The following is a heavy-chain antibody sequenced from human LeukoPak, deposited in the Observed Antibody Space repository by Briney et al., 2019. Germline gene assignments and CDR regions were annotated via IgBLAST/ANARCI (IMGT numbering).Heavy chain of an antibody. Sequence: SVKVSCKASGGTFSSYTISWVRQAPGQGLEWMGRIIPILGIANYAQKLQGRVTITADKSTSTAYMELSSLRSEDTAVYYCARQTYCGGDCYVDYWGQGTLVTVSS. V-gene: IGHV1-69*02. J-gene: IGHJ4*02. CDR3: ARQTYCGGDCYVDY. D-gene: IGHD2-21*01. CDR2: IIPILGIA. CDR1: GGTFSSYT.